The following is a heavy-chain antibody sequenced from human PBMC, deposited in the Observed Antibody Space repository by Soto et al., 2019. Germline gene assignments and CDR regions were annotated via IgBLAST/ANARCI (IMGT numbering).Heavy chain of an antibody. Sequence: GESLKISCKGSGYSFSNYWIAWLRQMPGKGLEWMGIIFPADSDTKYSPSFQGQVTISAYKSISTAYLQWSSLKASDTAMYYSARQPPLYCSGGSCYSEYYGMDVWGQGTTVTVSS. CDR3: ARQPPLYCSGGSCYSEYYGMDV. D-gene: IGHD2-15*01. CDR1: GYSFSNYW. CDR2: IFPADSDT. J-gene: IGHJ6*02. V-gene: IGHV5-51*01.